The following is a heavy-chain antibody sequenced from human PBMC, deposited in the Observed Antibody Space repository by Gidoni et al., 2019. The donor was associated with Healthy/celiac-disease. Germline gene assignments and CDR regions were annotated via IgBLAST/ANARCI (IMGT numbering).Heavy chain of an antibody. D-gene: IGHD3-3*01. J-gene: IGHJ4*02. V-gene: IGHV4-59*01. CDR3: ARGGDFWSGRFDY. CDR2: IYYSGST. CDR1: GGSISSYY. Sequence: QVQLQESGPGLVKPSETLSLTCTVSGGSISSYYWSWIRPPPGKGLEWIGYIYYSGSTNYNPSLKSRVTISVDTSKNQFSLKLSSVTAADTAVYYCARGGDFWSGRFDYWGQGTLVTVSS.